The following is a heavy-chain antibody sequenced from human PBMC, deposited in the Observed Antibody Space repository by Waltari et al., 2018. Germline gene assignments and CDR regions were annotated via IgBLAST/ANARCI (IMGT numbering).Heavy chain of an antibody. D-gene: IGHD2-2*01. CDR1: GFSFRSYN. CDR2: ITTSSTYR. Sequence: EVQLVESGGGLVRPGGSLRLSCVASGFSFRSYNMNWVRQAPGKVLAWVSAITTSSTYRYYVYSLKGRFTISRDDAKNSLFLQMNSLRAEDTAVYYCARDLIEPAAIGNYYYGMDVWGQGTTVTVSS. J-gene: IGHJ6*02. CDR3: ARDLIEPAAIGNYYYGMDV. V-gene: IGHV3-21*01.